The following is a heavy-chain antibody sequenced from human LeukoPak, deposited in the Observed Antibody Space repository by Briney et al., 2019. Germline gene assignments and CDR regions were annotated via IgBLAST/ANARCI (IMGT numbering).Heavy chain of an antibody. CDR2: LSDTGTT. D-gene: IGHD1-14*01. CDR1: GGSVSTISHF. Sequence: SETLSLTCTVSGGSVSTISHFWDWVRQPPGKGLEWIVSLSDTGTTYYNPSLESRVTMSVDTSKNQLSLKLSSVTAADTAVYYCARRDHTGRSHAWFDPWGQGTLVTVSS. V-gene: IGHV4-39*01. J-gene: IGHJ5*02. CDR3: ARRDHTGRSHAWFDP.